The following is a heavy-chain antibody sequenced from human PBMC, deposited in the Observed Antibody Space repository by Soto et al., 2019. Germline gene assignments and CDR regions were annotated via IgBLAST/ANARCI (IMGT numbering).Heavy chain of an antibody. D-gene: IGHD6-6*01. CDR3: ARVLVGWFDP. V-gene: IGHV4-59*01. CDR2: IYYSGST. J-gene: IGHJ5*02. CDR1: GGSISSYY. Sequence: SETLSLTCAVYGGSISSYYWSWIRQPPGKGLEWIGYIYYSGSTNYNPSLKSRVTISVDTSKNQFSLKLSSVTAADTAVYYCARVLVGWFDPWGQGTLVTVSS.